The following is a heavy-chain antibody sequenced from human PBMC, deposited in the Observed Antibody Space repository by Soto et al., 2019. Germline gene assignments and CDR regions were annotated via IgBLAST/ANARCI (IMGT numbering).Heavy chain of an antibody. Sequence: GGSQRLSCTAFGFTFSAYSMNWVRQAPGKGLEWVSSISQSGGDIYYADSVKGRFTISRDNAKISLYLQMNSLRAEDTAVYYCARSPRGVTTVTTVDYWGQGTLVTVSS. CDR2: ISQSGGDI. D-gene: IGHD4-17*01. CDR1: GFTFSAYS. J-gene: IGHJ4*02. CDR3: ARSPRGVTTVTTVDY. V-gene: IGHV3-21*01.